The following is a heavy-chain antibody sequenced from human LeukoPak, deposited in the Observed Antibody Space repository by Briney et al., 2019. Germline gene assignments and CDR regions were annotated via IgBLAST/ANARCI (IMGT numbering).Heavy chain of an antibody. J-gene: IGHJ3*02. V-gene: IGHV4-59*08. Sequence: PSETLSLTCTVSGGSISSYFWSWIRQPPGKGLEWIGYIYYSGSTNYNYNPSLKSRVTLSVDTSKNHFSLKLSSVTAADTAVYYCARGGNAFDIWGQGTMVTVSS. CDR1: GGSISSYF. CDR3: ARGGNAFDI. CDR2: IYYSGST. D-gene: IGHD1-26*01.